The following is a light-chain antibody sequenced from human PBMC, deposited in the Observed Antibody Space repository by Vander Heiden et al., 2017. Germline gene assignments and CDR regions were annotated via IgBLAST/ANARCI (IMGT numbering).Light chain of an antibody. Sequence: DILINPSPDSLAVSLGERATINCKSSQNILYSSNNKNYLAWYQLKPGQPPKLLIYWASTRESGVPDRFSGSGSGTDFTLSISSLQAEDVAVYYCQQYYSAHTFGQGTKLEIK. CDR3: QQYYSAHT. J-gene: IGKJ1*01. CDR1: QNILYSSNNKNY. V-gene: IGKV4-1*01. CDR2: WAS.